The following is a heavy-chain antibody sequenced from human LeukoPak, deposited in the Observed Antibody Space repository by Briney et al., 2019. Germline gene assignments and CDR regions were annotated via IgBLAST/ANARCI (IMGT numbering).Heavy chain of an antibody. CDR1: GFTFSNYE. Sequence: GGSLRLSCAASGFTFSNYEMNWVRQVPGKRLEWVANIKQDGSDKYYVDSVKGRFTISRDITQKSLYLQMNSLRVEDTAMYYCAKNQRDNWNYDFYFDYWGQGTLVTVSS. CDR2: IKQDGSDK. CDR3: AKNQRDNWNYDFYFDY. J-gene: IGHJ4*02. V-gene: IGHV3-7*01. D-gene: IGHD1-7*01.